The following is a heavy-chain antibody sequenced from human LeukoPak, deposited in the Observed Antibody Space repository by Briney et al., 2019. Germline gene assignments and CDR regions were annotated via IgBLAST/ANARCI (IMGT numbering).Heavy chain of an antibody. CDR2: IYHSGST. Sequence: SETLSLTCIVSGYSISSGYYWGWIRQPPGKGLEWIGNIYHSGSTYYNPSLKSRVTISLDTSKNQFSLKVISMTAADTAVYYCARDGGDLDYWGQGTLVTVSS. V-gene: IGHV4-38-2*02. D-gene: IGHD3-16*01. CDR1: GYSISSGYY. J-gene: IGHJ4*02. CDR3: ARDGGDLDY.